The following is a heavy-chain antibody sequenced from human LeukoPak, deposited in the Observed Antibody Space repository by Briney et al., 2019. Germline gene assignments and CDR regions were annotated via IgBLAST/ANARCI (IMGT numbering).Heavy chain of an antibody. J-gene: IGHJ4*02. V-gene: IGHV1-69*05. CDR2: IIPIFGTA. D-gene: IGHD3-10*01. CDR3: ARESKLLRFGELLYYFDY. CDR1: GGTFSSYA. Sequence: ASVKVSCKASGGTFSSYAVSWVRQAPGQRLEWMGRIIPIFGTANYAQKFQGRVTITTDESTSTAYMELSSLRSEDTAVYYCARESKLLRFGELLYYFDYWGQGTLVTVSS.